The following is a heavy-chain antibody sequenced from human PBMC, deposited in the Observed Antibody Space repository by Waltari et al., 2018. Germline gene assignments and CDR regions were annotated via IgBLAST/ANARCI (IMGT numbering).Heavy chain of an antibody. J-gene: IGHJ4*02. CDR3: ARRFNL. CDR2: IGTRGSPI. D-gene: IGHD1-1*01. CDR1: GFTFSSYE. V-gene: IGHV3-48*03. Sequence: EEQLVESGGGLVQPGGSLRLSCAASGFTFSSYEMNWVRQAPGKGLEWVSDIGTRGSPIYYADSVKGRFTISRDNAKNSLYLHMSSLRAEDAAVYYCARRFNLWGRGTLVTVSS.